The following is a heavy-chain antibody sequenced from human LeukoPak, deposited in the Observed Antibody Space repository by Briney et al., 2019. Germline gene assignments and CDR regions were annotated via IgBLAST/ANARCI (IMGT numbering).Heavy chain of an antibody. J-gene: IGHJ4*02. Sequence: GGSLRLSCAASGFTFSSYAMNWVRQAPGKGLDWVSSISSSSSYIYYADSVKGRFTISRDNAKNSLYLQMNSLRAEDTAVYYCARYDTSGYYFDYWGQGTLVTVSS. CDR1: GFTFSSYA. D-gene: IGHD3-22*01. CDR3: ARYDTSGYYFDY. V-gene: IGHV3-21*01. CDR2: ISSSSSYI.